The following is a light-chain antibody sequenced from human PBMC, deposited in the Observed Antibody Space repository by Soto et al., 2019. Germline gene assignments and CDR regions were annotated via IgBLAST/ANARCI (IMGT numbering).Light chain of an antibody. J-gene: IGLJ2*01. CDR1: SSDVGGYNY. CDR3: SSSAGSGPIL. V-gene: IGLV2-8*01. CDR2: EVS. Sequence: QSVLTQPPSASGSPGQSVTISCTGTSSDVGGYNYVSWYQQHPDKAPTLIIYEVSKRPSGVPDRFSGSKSGNTASLTVSGLQADDEADYYCSSSAGSGPILFGGGTKLTVL.